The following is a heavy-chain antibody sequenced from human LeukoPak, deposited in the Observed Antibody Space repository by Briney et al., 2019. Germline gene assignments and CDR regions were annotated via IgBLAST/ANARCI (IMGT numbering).Heavy chain of an antibody. V-gene: IGHV4-59*01. Sequence: SETLSLTCTVSGGSITSYYWSWIRQPPGKGLEWIGYIYYSGSTNYIPSLRGRVTISIDTSKNQFSLKLTSMTAADTALYYCAGYCTSTSCYGPDFDIWGQGTMVTVSS. CDR1: GGSITSYY. CDR2: IYYSGST. D-gene: IGHD2-2*01. CDR3: AGYCTSTSCYGPDFDI. J-gene: IGHJ3*02.